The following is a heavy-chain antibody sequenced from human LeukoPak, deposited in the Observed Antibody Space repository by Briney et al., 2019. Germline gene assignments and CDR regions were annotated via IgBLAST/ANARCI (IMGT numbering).Heavy chain of an antibody. J-gene: IGHJ4*02. CDR3: AKEGPDY. CDR2: ISGSGDST. CDR1: GFILSSYA. Sequence: GGSLRLSCATSGFILSSYAMSWVRQALGEGLEWVSAISGSGDSTYYADSVKGRFTISRDNSKNTLYLQMNSLTAEDTAVFYCAKEGPDYWGQGTLVTVSS. V-gene: IGHV3-23*01.